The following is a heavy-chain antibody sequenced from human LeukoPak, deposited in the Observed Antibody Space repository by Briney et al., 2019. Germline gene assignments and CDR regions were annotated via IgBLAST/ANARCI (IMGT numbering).Heavy chain of an antibody. CDR2: ISSRGNT. D-gene: IGHD1-7*01. CDR3: ARQTGITGTNDAFDI. Sequence: PSETLSLTCTVSGGSISTYYWNWIRQSPGKGLEWIGYISSRGNTNYNPSLKSRVTISADTSKNQFSLTLSAVTAADTALYSCARQTGITGTNDAFDIWGQGTMITVSS. V-gene: IGHV4-59*08. J-gene: IGHJ3*02. CDR1: GGSISTYY.